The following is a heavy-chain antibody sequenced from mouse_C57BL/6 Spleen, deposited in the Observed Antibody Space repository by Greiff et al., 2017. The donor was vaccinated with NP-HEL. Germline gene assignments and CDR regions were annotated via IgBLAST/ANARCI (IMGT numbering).Heavy chain of an antibody. J-gene: IGHJ1*03. CDR1: GYTFTSYW. CDR3: ARKDYGSSYPSYWYFDG. CDR2: IDPSDSYT. Sequence: QVQLQQPGAELVMPGASVKLSCKASGYTFTSYWMHWVKQRPGQGLEWIGEIDPSDSYTNYNQKFKGKSTLTVDKSSSTAYMQLSSLTSEDSAVYYCARKDYGSSYPSYWYFDGWGTGTTVTVSS. V-gene: IGHV1-69*01. D-gene: IGHD1-1*01.